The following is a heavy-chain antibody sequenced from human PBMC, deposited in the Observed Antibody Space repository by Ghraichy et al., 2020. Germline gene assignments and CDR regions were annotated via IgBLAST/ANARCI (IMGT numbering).Heavy chain of an antibody. Sequence: GGSLRLSCAASGFTFSNDWMDWVRQAPGKGLVWVSRISGDGTYSDYADSVKGRFTISRDNAKNTLFLQMHSLSAEDTAVYYCARDTSEAGQTFDHWGQGTLVTVSS. V-gene: IGHV3-74*01. CDR3: ARDTSEAGQTFDH. CDR2: ISGDGTYS. J-gene: IGHJ4*02. D-gene: IGHD6-13*01. CDR1: GFTFSNDW.